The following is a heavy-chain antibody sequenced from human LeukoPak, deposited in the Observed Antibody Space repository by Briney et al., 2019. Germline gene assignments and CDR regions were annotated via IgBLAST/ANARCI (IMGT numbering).Heavy chain of an antibody. Sequence: SETLSLICTVSGGSISSSSYYWGWIRQPPGKGLEWIGSIYYSGSTYYNPSLKSRVTISVDTSKNQFSLKLSSVTAADTAVYYCARDLTYYDFWSPRGLFDYWGQGTLVTVSS. J-gene: IGHJ4*02. V-gene: IGHV4-39*07. D-gene: IGHD3-3*01. CDR2: IYYSGST. CDR3: ARDLTYYDFWSPRGLFDY. CDR1: GGSISSSSYY.